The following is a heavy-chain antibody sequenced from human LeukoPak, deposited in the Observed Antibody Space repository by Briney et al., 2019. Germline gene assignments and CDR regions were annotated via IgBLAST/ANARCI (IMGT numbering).Heavy chain of an antibody. CDR1: GGSFSGYY. CDR3: ARLRGRYYFDY. CDR2: INHTGST. D-gene: IGHD3/OR15-3a*01. Sequence: PSETLSLTCAVYGGSFSGYYWSWIHQPPGEGLEWIGEINHTGSTNHNPSLKSRVTISVDTSKNQFSLKLSSVTAADTAVYYCARLRGRYYFDYWGRGTLVTVSS. V-gene: IGHV4-34*01. J-gene: IGHJ4*02.